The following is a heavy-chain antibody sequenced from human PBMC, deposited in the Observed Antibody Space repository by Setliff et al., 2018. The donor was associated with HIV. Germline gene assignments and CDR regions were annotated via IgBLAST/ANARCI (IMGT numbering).Heavy chain of an antibody. Sequence: GGSLRLSCAASGFTFSSYAMSWVRQAPGKGLEWVSTISTSGAKTYDADSMKGRFTISRDNSKNTVYLQMNSLTAEDTAVYYCARENYYVTEYWGQGTLVTVSS. D-gene: IGHD3-10*02. J-gene: IGHJ4*02. CDR3: ARENYYVTEY. CDR1: GFTFSSYA. V-gene: IGHV3-23*01. CDR2: ISTSGAKT.